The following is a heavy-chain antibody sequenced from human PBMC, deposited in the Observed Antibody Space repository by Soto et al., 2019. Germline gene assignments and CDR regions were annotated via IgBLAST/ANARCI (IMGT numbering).Heavy chain of an antibody. Sequence: SETLSLTCTVSGGSIISYYWSWIRQPPGKGLEWIGYIYDSGSTSYNPSLKSRVTISVDTSKNQFSLKLSSVTAADTAVYYCARGGGYYVSIGYYGGHYFDYWGQGTPVTVSS. CDR1: GGSIISYY. D-gene: IGHD3-22*01. CDR3: ARGGGYYVSIGYYGGHYFDY. CDR2: IYDSGST. V-gene: IGHV4-59*01. J-gene: IGHJ4*02.